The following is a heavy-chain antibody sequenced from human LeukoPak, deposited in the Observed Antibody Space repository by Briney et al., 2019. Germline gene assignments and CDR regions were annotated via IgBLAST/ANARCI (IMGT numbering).Heavy chain of an antibody. CDR2: IYYSGST. D-gene: IGHD6-25*01. CDR1: GGSISSYY. V-gene: IGHV4-59*01. CDR3: ARLYSSANYFDY. J-gene: IGHJ4*02. Sequence: SETLSLTCTVSGGSISSYYWSWIRRPPGKGLEWIGYIYYSGSTNYNPSLKSRVTISVDTSKNQFSLKLSSVTAADTAVYYCARLYSSANYFDYWGQGTLVTVSS.